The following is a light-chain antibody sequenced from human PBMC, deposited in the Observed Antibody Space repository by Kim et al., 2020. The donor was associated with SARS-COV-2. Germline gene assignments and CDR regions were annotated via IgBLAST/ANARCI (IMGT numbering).Light chain of an antibody. CDR2: EVT. V-gene: IGLV2-23*02. CDR1: NRDIGSYDL. Sequence: QSALTQPASVSGSPGQSITVSCTGTNRDIGSYDLVSWYQQLPGTSPKLIIYEVTERPSGVSNRFSGSKSGNTASLTISGLQAEDEADYYCCSYAGSSTVVFGGGTQLTVL. CDR3: CSYAGSSTVV. J-gene: IGLJ2*01.